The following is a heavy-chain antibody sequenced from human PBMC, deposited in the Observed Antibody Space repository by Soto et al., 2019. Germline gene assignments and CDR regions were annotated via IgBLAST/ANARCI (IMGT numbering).Heavy chain of an antibody. CDR1: GGTFSSYT. CDR3: AIPPQYSSSSEGQYYYYYMDV. V-gene: IGHV1-69*02. Sequence: QVQLVQSGAEVKKPGSSVKVSCKASGGTFSSYTISWVRQAPGQGLEWMGRIIPILGIANYAQKFQGRVTITADKSTRRAYMELRSMITEDKAVYYCAIPPQYSSSSEGQYYYYYMDVWGKGTTVTVSS. CDR2: IIPILGIA. J-gene: IGHJ6*03. D-gene: IGHD6-6*01.